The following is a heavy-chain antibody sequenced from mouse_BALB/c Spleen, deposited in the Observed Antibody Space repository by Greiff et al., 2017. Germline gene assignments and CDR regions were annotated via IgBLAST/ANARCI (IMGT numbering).Heavy chain of an antibody. CDR3: ARHDAMDY. V-gene: IGHV5-12-1*01. CDR1: GFAFSSYD. J-gene: IGHJ4*01. Sequence: EVMLVESGGGLVKPGGSLKLSCAASGFAFSSYDMSWVRQTPEKRLEWVAYISSGGGSTYYPDTVKGRFTISRDNAKNTLYLQMSSLKSEDTAMYYCARHDAMDYWGQGTSVTVSS. CDR2: ISSGGGST.